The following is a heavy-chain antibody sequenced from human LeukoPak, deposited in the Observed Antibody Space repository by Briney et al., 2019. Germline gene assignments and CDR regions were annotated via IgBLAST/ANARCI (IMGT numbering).Heavy chain of an antibody. CDR2: IYYSGST. Sequence: YHMSWVRQGPGKGLEWIGSIYYSGSTYYNPSLKSRVTISVDTSKNQFSLKLSSVTAADTAVYYCARRNLDILTGYYSGWFDPWGQGTLVTVSS. CDR3: ARRNLDILTGYYSGWFDP. CDR1: YH. V-gene: IGHV4-39*01. D-gene: IGHD3-9*01. J-gene: IGHJ5*02.